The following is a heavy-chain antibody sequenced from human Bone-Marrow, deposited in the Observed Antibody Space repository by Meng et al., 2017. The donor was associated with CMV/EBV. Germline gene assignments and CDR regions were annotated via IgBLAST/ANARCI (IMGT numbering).Heavy chain of an antibody. J-gene: IGHJ6*01. CDR3: SRDGVSSWSYYGTYRYYGMDV. CDR1: GGSINSYY. V-gene: IGHV4-59*01. D-gene: IGHD1-26*01. Sequence: SETLSLTCTASGGSINSYYWSWIRQPPGKGLEWIGYIDYSGSTNYNPSLESRVTISIDTSKNQFSLKLTSVTAADTAVYYFSRDGVSSWSYYGTYRYYGMDVWGQGTTVTCYS. CDR2: IDYSGST.